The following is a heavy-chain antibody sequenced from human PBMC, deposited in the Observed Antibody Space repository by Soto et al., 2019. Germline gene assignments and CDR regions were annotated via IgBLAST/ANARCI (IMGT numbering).Heavy chain of an antibody. D-gene: IGHD4-17*01. J-gene: IGHJ4*02. Sequence: GGALRLSCAASGFTFSSYAMSWVRQAPGKGLEWVSAISGSGGSTYYADSVKGRLTISRDNSKNTLYLQMNSLRAEDTAVYYCEKAQYGDNFDYWGQGTLVTVSS. CDR3: EKAQYGDNFDY. V-gene: IGHV3-23*01. CDR2: ISGSGGST. CDR1: GFTFSSYA.